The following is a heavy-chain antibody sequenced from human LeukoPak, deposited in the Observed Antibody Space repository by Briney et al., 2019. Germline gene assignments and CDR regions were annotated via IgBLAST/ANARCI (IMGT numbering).Heavy chain of an antibody. CDR1: GGSISSSSYY. J-gene: IGHJ6*02. CDR3: VRDTYYNGMDV. Sequence: PSETLSLTCTVSGGSISSSSYYWGWVRQAPGKGLVWVSRINTDGSSTTYADSVKGRFTISRDNAKNTLYLQMNSLRAEDTAVYYCVRDTYYNGMDVWGQGTTVTVSS. CDR2: INTDGSST. V-gene: IGHV3-74*01.